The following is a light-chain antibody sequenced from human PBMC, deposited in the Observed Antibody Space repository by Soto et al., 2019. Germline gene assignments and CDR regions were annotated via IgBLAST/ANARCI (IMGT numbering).Light chain of an antibody. CDR3: QQYHTSPLT. Sequence: EIVLTQSPGTLSLSPGERATLSCRASQSVSSSYFSWYQQKRGQAPRLLIYGASIRATGIPDRFSGSGSGTDFTLTISRLEPEDFALYYCQQYHTSPLTFGQGTKVDIK. V-gene: IGKV3-20*01. J-gene: IGKJ1*01. CDR2: GAS. CDR1: QSVSSSY.